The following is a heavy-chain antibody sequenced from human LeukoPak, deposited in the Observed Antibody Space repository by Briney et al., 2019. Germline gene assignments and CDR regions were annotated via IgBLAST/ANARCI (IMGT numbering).Heavy chain of an antibody. CDR3: ARGWSASCDY. CDR2: ISGSGGST. V-gene: IGHV3-23*01. Sequence: GGTLRLSCAASGFTFSSYGMSWVRQAPGKGLEWVSAISGSGGSTYYADSVKGRFAISRDNAKNSLYLQMNNLRAEDTAVYYCARGWSASCDYWGQGTLVTVSS. D-gene: IGHD3-3*01. J-gene: IGHJ4*02. CDR1: GFTFSSYG.